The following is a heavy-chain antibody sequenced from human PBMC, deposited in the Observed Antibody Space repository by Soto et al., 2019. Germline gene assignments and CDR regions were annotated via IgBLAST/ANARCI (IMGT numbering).Heavy chain of an antibody. Sequence: QVQLVESGGGLVQPGRSLRLSCAASGFTFRSFGMHWVRQAPGKGMVWVASISYDGVTIYYADSVKGRFTISRDNSKDTLHLQMNSMRAEDTAVYFCTKARIFGSAWYVEYFDSWGLGTLVTVSS. D-gene: IGHD6-19*01. CDR1: GFTFRSFG. CDR2: ISYDGVTI. J-gene: IGHJ4*02. V-gene: IGHV3-30*18. CDR3: TKARIFGSAWYVEYFDS.